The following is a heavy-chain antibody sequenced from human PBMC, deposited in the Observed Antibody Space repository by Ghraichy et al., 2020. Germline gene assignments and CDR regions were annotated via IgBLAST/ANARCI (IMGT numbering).Heavy chain of an antibody. CDR2: IGTTGINT. V-gene: IGHV3-64*02. CDR1: GFTFSLYT. CDR3: ARDDQKWLVDH. D-gene: IGHD6-19*01. Sequence: GGSLRLSCAASGFTFSLYTMHWVRQAPGKCLEYVSAIGTTGINTHYVDSVKGRFTISRDNSKNTVFLQMGSLSVGDTAVYYCARDDQKWLVDHWGQGTLVTVSS. J-gene: IGHJ4*02.